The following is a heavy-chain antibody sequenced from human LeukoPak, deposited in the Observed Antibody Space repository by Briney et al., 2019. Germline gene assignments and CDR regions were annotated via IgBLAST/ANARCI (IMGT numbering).Heavy chain of an antibody. CDR2: VGGSDYST. Sequence: PGGSLRLSCAASAFTLSSYGMSWVRQAPGKGLEWVSAVGGSDYSTYYAGSVKGRFTISRDNSKNTLFLQMNSLRAEDTAVYYCAKGAMVRGVLDYWGQGTLVTVSS. CDR3: AKGAMVRGVLDY. J-gene: IGHJ4*02. CDR1: AFTLSSYG. D-gene: IGHD3-10*01. V-gene: IGHV3-23*01.